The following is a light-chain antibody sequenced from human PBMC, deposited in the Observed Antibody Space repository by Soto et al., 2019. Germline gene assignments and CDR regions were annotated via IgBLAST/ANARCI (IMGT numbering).Light chain of an antibody. J-gene: IGLJ2*01. CDR3: SSYTGDNNLL. V-gene: IGLV2-8*01. CDR1: SSDVGNYNY. CDR2: EVT. Sequence: QSALTQPPSASGSPGQSVTISCTGTSSDVGNYNYVSWYQQQPGKAPKLMIYEVTNRPSGVPDRFSGSKSGNTASLTVSGLQAEDEGDYFCSSYTGDNNLLFGGGTQLTVL.